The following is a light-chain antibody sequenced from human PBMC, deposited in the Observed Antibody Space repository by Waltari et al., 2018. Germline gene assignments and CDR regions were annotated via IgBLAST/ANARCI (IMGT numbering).Light chain of an antibody. V-gene: IGLV2-14*03. J-gene: IGLJ2*01. Sequence: QTALTQPASVSGSPGQSLTISCTGTSSDVGDFNYVSWYQQHPGKAPKLIIYDVRYRPSGVSNRFSGSKSGNTASLSISGLQAEDEADYYCTSYTRGSTFFGGGTRLTVL. CDR1: SSDVGDFNY. CDR2: DVR. CDR3: TSYTRGSTF.